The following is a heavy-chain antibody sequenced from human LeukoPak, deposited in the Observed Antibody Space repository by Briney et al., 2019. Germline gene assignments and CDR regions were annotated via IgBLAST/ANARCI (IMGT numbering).Heavy chain of an antibody. J-gene: IGHJ6*02. CDR1: GFTFSSYG. D-gene: IGHD3-10*01. V-gene: IGHV3-30*18. CDR2: ISYDGSNK. Sequence: PGRSLRLSCAASGFTFSSYGMHWVRQAPGKGLEWVAVISYDGSNKYYADSVKGRFTISRDNSKNTLYLQMNSLRAEDTAVYYCAKNRGFGELLSYYYGMDVWGQGTTVTVSS. CDR3: AKNRGFGELLSYYYGMDV.